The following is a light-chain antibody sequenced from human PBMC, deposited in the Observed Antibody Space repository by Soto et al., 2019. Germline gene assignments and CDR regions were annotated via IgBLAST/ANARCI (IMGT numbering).Light chain of an antibody. J-gene: IGLJ1*01. Sequence: QSALTQPASVSGSPGQSITISCTGTSSDVGGYNYVSWYQQHPGKAPKLMIYDVSNRPSGVSNRFPGSKSGNTASLTISGLQAEDEADYYCSSYTSTSTPGVFGTGTKVTVL. CDR3: SSYTSTSTPGV. CDR1: SSDVGGYNY. V-gene: IGLV2-14*01. CDR2: DVS.